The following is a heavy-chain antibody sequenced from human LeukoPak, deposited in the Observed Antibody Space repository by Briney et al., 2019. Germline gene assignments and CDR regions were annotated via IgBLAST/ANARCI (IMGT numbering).Heavy chain of an antibody. CDR3: ARAPKNYDILTGYRPAGYFDY. Sequence: ASVKVSCKASGYTFTGYGISWVRQAPGQGLEWMGWISAYNGNTNYAQKPQGRVTMTTDTSTSTAYMELRSLRSDDTAVYYCARAPKNYDILTGYRPAGYFDYWGQGTLVTVSS. D-gene: IGHD3-9*01. CDR2: ISAYNGNT. V-gene: IGHV1-18*01. J-gene: IGHJ4*02. CDR1: GYTFTGYG.